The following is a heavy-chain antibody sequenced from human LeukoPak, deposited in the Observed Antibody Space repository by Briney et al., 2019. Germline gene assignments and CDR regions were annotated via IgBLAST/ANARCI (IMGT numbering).Heavy chain of an antibody. D-gene: IGHD3-3*01. Sequence: ASVKVSCKASGYTFTGYYMHWVRQAPGQGLEWMGWINPNSGGTNYAQKLQGRVTMTRDTSISTAYMELSRLRSDDTAVYYCARDLHYLNYDFWSGYSEPSDYWGQGTLVTVSS. J-gene: IGHJ4*02. V-gene: IGHV1-2*02. CDR1: GYTFTGYY. CDR2: INPNSGGT. CDR3: ARDLHYLNYDFWSGYSEPSDY.